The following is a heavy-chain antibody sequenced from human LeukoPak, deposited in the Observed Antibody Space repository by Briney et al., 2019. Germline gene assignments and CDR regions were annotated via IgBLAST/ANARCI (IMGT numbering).Heavy chain of an antibody. J-gene: IGHJ4*02. Sequence: ASVTVSSKASGYSFITYGISWVRQAPGQGLEWMGWISGYNGNTNYAQRLEGRVTMTTDTPTSTAYLELRSLTSDDTAVYYCARDIYYGSGTYYTYWGQGTLVTVSS. V-gene: IGHV1-18*01. CDR3: ARDIYYGSGTYYTY. CDR2: ISGYNGNT. CDR1: GYSFITYG. D-gene: IGHD3-10*01.